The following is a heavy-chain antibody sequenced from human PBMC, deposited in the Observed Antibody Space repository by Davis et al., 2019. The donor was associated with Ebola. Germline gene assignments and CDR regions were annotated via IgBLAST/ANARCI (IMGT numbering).Heavy chain of an antibody. CDR1: GFTFSSYW. CDR2: INSDGTIT. CDR3: ARDGGSYYNLPGNFDY. J-gene: IGHJ4*02. Sequence: GESLKISCAASGFTFSSYWMHWVRHAPGKGLVWVSHINSDGTITNYADSVKGRFTISRDNAKNTLYLQMNSLMPEDTAVYYCARDGGSYYNLPGNFDYWGRGTLVTVSS. V-gene: IGHV3-74*01. D-gene: IGHD3-10*01.